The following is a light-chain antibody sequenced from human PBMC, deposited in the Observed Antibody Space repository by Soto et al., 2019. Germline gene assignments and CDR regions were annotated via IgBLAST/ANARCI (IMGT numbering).Light chain of an antibody. Sequence: EIVLTQSPATLSLSPGESDTHSCGASQSVSSNSLAWYQQKPGLAPRLLIYDASRRATGIPDRFSGSGSGTDFSLTISRLEPEDFAVYYCQQYDTSLRTFGQGTKV. J-gene: IGKJ1*01. CDR3: QQYDTSLRT. CDR1: QSVSSNS. CDR2: DAS. V-gene: IGKV3D-20*01.